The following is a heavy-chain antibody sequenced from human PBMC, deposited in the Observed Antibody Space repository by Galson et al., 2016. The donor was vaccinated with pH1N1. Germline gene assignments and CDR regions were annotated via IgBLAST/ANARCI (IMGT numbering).Heavy chain of an antibody. CDR2: ISGRGEST. V-gene: IGHV3-23*01. CDR3: AKDLSRDYGDYGLDY. J-gene: IGHJ4*02. CDR1: GFTFSSYA. Sequence: SLRLSCAASGFTFSSYAMSWVRQAPGKGLEWVSAISGRGESTYYSDSVKGHLTIPRDNSKNTLYLQMNSLRTEDTAVYYCAKDLSRDYGDYGLDYWGQGTLVTVSS. D-gene: IGHD4-17*01.